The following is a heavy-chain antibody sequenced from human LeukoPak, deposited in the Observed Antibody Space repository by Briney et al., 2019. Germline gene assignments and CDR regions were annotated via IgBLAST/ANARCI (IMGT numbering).Heavy chain of an antibody. V-gene: IGHV4-59*01. J-gene: IGHJ4*02. D-gene: IGHD3-22*01. CDR1: GGSISSYY. Sequence: SETLSLTCTVSGGSISSYYWSWIRQPPGKGLEWLGYIYYSGSTNYNPSLKSRVTISVDTSKNQFSLKLSSVTAADTAVYYCATDRRYYDSSGYFDYWGQGTLVTVSS. CDR2: IYYSGST. CDR3: ATDRRYYDSSGYFDY.